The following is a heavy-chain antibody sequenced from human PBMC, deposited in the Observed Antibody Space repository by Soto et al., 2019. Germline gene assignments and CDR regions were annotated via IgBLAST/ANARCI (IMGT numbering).Heavy chain of an antibody. D-gene: IGHD3-16*01. Sequence: QVQLVQSGAEVKNPGASVKVSCKASGYTFTRYGIGWARQAPGQGLEWMGWINTYNGNTNYAQNVQGRVTLTTDTSTSGADMEPRSLTSNDTAIYFCAMVDVYVTPSPQDVWGQGTSVIVSS. CDR1: GYTFTRYG. V-gene: IGHV1-18*01. CDR3: AMVDVYVTPSPQDV. CDR2: INTYNGNT. J-gene: IGHJ6*01.